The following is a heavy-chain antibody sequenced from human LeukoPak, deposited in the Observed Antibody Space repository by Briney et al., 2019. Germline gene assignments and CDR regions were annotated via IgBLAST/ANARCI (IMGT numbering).Heavy chain of an antibody. V-gene: IGHV4-34*01. CDR3: ARSLYVYYFDY. CDR2: INHSGST. D-gene: IGHD3-16*01. CDR1: GGSFSGYY. Sequence: SETLSLTCAVYGGSFSGYYWSWIRQPPGKGLEWIGEINHSGSTNYNPSLKSRVTISVDTSKNQFSLKLSSVTAADTAVYYCARSLYVYYFDYWGQGTLVTVSS. J-gene: IGHJ4*02.